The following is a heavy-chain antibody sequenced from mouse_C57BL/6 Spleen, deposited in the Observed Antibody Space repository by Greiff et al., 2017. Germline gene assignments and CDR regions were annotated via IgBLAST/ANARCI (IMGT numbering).Heavy chain of an antibody. D-gene: IGHD4-1*01. CDR3: ARWEGLTRGFDY. J-gene: IGHJ2*01. Sequence: VQLKESGPELVKPGASVKIPCKASGYTFTDYNMDWVKQSHGKSLEWIGDINPNNGGTIYNQKFKGKATLTVDKSSSTAYMELRSLTSEDTAVYYCARWEGLTRGFDYWGQGTTLTVSS. CDR2: INPNNGGT. V-gene: IGHV1-18*01. CDR1: GYTFTDYN.